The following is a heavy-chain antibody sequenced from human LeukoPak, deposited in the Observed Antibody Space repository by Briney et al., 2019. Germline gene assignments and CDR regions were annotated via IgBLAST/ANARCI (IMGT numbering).Heavy chain of an antibody. J-gene: IGHJ6*02. CDR2: IYSGGST. CDR1: GFTVSSNY. Sequence: GGSLRLSCAASGFTVSSNYMSWVRQAPGKGLEWVSVIYSGGSTYYADSVKGRFTISRDNSKNTLYLQMNSLRAEDTAVYYCARASYCSSTSCYEGGDYYYGMDVWGQGTTVTVSS. CDR3: ARASYCSSTSCYEGGDYYYGMDV. D-gene: IGHD2-2*01. V-gene: IGHV3-53*01.